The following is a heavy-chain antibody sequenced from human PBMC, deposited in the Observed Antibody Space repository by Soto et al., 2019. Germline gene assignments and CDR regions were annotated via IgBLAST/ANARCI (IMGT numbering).Heavy chain of an antibody. J-gene: IGHJ6*02. V-gene: IGHV1-69*01. D-gene: IGHD3-3*01. CDR3: ATPHLRGRQYDYRSPATASLYHSGLGV. CDR2: IVPVFGMV. CDR1: RGTFNTSP. Sequence: QVLLAQSGAEVKKPGSSVKVSCQTSRGTFNTSPISWVRQAPGQGLEWLGDIVPVFGMVNYAQQFQDRLKLTADESTTRVCMEVSRVTPVDTAVNFCATPHLRGRQYDYRSPATASLYHSGLGVWGQGTTVIVSS.